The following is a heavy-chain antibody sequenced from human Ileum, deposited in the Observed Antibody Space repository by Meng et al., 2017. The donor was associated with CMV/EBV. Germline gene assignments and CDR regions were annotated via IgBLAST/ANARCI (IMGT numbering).Heavy chain of an antibody. V-gene: IGHV3-15*01. Sequence: NNAWMNWVRQAPGKGLEWVGRITSQTAGGTTDYAAPVKGRFTVSRDDSRNTLFLQMNNLKSEDTAMYYCTTFTPAADCSSTSCLFDNWGQGTLVTVSS. J-gene: IGHJ4*02. CDR2: ITSQTAGGTT. CDR1: NNAW. D-gene: IGHD2-2*01. CDR3: TTFTPAADCSSTSCLFDN.